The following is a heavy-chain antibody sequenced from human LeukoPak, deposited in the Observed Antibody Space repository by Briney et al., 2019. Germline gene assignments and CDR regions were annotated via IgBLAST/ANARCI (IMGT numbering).Heavy chain of an antibody. CDR2: ISSSSSYI. CDR1: GFTFSSYS. V-gene: IGHV3-21*01. CDR3: ARDCSLGYCSSTSCYTGDY. D-gene: IGHD2-2*02. Sequence: GGSLRLSCAASGFTFSSYSMNWVRQAPGKGLEWVSSISSSSSYIYYADSVKGRFTISRDNAKNSLYLQMNSLRAEDTAVYYCARDCSLGYCSSTSCYTGDYWGQGTLVTVSS. J-gene: IGHJ4*02.